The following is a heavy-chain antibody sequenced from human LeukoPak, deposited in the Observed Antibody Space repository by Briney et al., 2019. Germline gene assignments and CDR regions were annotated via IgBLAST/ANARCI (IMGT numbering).Heavy chain of an antibody. J-gene: IGHJ4*02. CDR1: GYTFTGYY. CDR2: INPNSGGT. CDR3: SRGRADGYSGYDFGDY. V-gene: IGHV1-2*02. Sequence: ASVKVSCKASGYTFTGYYMHWVRQAPGQGLEWMGWINPNSGGTDYAQRFQGRVTMARDTSISTAYMELSSLTSDDTAVYYCSRGRADGYSGYDFGDYWGQGTLVTVSS. D-gene: IGHD5-12*01.